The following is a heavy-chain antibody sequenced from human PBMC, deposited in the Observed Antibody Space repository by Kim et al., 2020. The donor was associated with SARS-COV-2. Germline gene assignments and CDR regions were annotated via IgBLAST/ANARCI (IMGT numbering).Heavy chain of an antibody. V-gene: IGHV3-21*01. CDR2: ISSSSSYI. CDR1: GFTFSSYS. J-gene: IGHJ6*02. D-gene: IGHD3-10*01. Sequence: GGSLRLSCAASGFTFSSYSMNWVRQAPGKGLEWVSSISSSSSYIYYADSVKGRFTISRDNAKNSLYLQMNSLRAEDTAVYYCARADYDYYYYYGMDVWGQGTTVTVSS. CDR3: ARADYDYYYYYGMDV.